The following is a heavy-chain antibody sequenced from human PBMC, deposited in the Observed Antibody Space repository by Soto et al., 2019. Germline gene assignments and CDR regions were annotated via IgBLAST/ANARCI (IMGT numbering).Heavy chain of an antibody. V-gene: IGHV4-34*01. J-gene: IGHJ6*03. CDR3: ARRVPFYYYYYMDV. CDR1: GGSFSGYY. D-gene: IGHD3-10*01. Sequence: SETLSLTCAVYGGSFSGYYWSWIRQPPGKGLEWIGEINHSGSTNYNPSLKSRVTISVDTSKNQFSLKLSSVTAADTAVYYCARRVPFYYYYYMDVWGKGTTVTVSS. CDR2: INHSGST.